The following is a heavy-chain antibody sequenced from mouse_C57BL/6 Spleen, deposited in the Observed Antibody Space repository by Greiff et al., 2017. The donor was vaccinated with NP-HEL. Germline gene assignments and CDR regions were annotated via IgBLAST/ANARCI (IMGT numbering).Heavy chain of an antibody. D-gene: IGHD1-1*01. CDR2: IDPETGGT. CDR1: GYTFTDYE. J-gene: IGHJ2*01. V-gene: IGHV1-15*01. CDR3: TRNYGSFDFDD. Sequence: VQLMESGAELVRPGASVTLSCKASGYTFTDYEMHWVKQTPVHGLEWIGAIDPETGGTAYNQKFKGKAILTADKSSSTAYMELRSLTSEDSAVYYSTRNYGSFDFDDWGQGTTLTVSS.